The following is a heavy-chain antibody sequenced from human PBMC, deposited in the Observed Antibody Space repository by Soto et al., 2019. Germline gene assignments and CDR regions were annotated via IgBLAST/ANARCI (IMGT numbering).Heavy chain of an antibody. V-gene: IGHV4-34*01. CDR2: INHSGST. CDR3: ARSLRFLEWSHNYYYYGMDV. Sequence: SETLSLTCAVYGGSFSGYYWIWIRQPPGKGLEWIGEINHSGSTNYNPSLKSRVTISVDTSKNQFSLKLSSVTAADTAVYYCARSLRFLEWSHNYYYYGMDVWGQGTTVTVSS. J-gene: IGHJ6*02. D-gene: IGHD3-3*01. CDR1: GGSFSGYY.